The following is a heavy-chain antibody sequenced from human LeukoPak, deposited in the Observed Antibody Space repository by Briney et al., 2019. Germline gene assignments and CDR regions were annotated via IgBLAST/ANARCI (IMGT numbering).Heavy chain of an antibody. J-gene: IGHJ6*03. Sequence: GGSLRLSCAASGFTFSSYSMNWVRQAPGKGLEWVSSITRSNYIYYADSVKGRFTISRDNAENSLYLQMNSLRAEDTAVYYCAREHYFYHMDGWGEGTTVTVSS. CDR3: AREHYFYHMDG. CDR2: ITRSNYI. CDR1: GFTFSSYS. V-gene: IGHV3-21*01.